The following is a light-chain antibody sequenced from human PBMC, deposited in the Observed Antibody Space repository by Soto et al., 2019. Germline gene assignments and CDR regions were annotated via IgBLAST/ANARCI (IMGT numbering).Light chain of an antibody. V-gene: IGLV2-8*01. CDR1: SSDVGGYNY. Sequence: QSALTQPPSASGSPGQSVTISCTGTSSDVGGYNYVSWYQLHPGKAPKLMIYEVTKRPSGVPDRFSASKSGNRASLTVSGRQAEDEGDYYCSSYAGSNKVVFGGGTKLTVL. CDR2: EVT. J-gene: IGLJ2*01. CDR3: SSYAGSNKVV.